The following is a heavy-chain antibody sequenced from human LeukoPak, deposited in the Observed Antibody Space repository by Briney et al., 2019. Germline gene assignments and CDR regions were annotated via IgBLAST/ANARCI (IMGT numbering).Heavy chain of an antibody. Sequence: GGSLRLSCAASGFTFSSYAMSWVRQAPGKGLEWVSAISAGGGSTFYADSVKGRFTISRDNSKNTLYLQMNSLRAEDTALYYCARDRLGAMLFFDSWGQGTLVTVSS. J-gene: IGHJ4*02. CDR2: ISAGGGST. CDR1: GFTFSSYA. D-gene: IGHD3-16*01. CDR3: ARDRLGAMLFFDS. V-gene: IGHV3-23*01.